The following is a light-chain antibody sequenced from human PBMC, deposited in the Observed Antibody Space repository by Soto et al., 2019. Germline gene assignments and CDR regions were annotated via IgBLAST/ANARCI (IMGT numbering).Light chain of an antibody. J-gene: IGLJ1*01. CDR3: SSHSSSSTPYV. Sequence: QSALTQPASVYGSPGQSIIISCTGTSSDVGAYNYVSWYQQHPGKAPKLMIYEVSNRPSGVSNRFSASKSGNTASLTISGLQAEDEADYYCSSHSSSSTPYVFGSGTKVTVL. CDR2: EVS. V-gene: IGLV2-14*01. CDR1: SSDVGAYNY.